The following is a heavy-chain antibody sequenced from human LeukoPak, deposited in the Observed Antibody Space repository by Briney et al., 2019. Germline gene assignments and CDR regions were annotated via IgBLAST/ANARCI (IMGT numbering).Heavy chain of an antibody. Sequence: GGSLRVSCAASGFTVSSNYMSWVRQAPGKGLEGVSVIYSGGSSYYADSVEGRFTISRDTSKNTLYLQMNSLRAEDTAVYYCARGHYYESTGYVLDYWGQGTLVTVSS. D-gene: IGHD3-22*01. J-gene: IGHJ4*02. V-gene: IGHV3-66*01. CDR2: IYSGGSS. CDR3: ARGHYYESTGYVLDY. CDR1: GFTVSSNY.